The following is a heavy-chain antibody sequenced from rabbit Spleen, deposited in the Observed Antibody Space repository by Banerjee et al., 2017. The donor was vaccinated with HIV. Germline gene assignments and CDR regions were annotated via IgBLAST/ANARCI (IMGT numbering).Heavy chain of an antibody. Sequence: QEQLVESGGGLVQPEGSLTLTCTASGFSFSSSDYMCWVRQAPGKGLEWIACIEAGSSGFTYFASWAKGRFTISKTSSTTVTLQMTSLTAADTATYFCARDTSSSFSSYGMDIWGPGTLVTVS. CDR2: IEAGSSGFT. V-gene: IGHV1S45*01. J-gene: IGHJ6*01. D-gene: IGHD1-1*01. CDR1: GFSFSSSDY. CDR3: ARDTSSSFSSYGMDI.